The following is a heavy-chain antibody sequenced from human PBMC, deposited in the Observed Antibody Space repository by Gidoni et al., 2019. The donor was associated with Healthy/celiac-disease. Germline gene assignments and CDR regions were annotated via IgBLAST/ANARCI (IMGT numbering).Heavy chain of an antibody. CDR1: GGTFSSYA. V-gene: IGHV1-69*01. D-gene: IGHD3-10*01. CDR3: ARDRRDYYAPRGYYYGMDV. CDR2: ILPIFGTA. J-gene: IGHJ6*02. Sequence: QVQLVQSGAEVKKTGSSVNVSCKAAGGTFSSYATSWVRQAPGQGLEWMGGILPIFGTAHYAKKFQGSVTITADESTSTAYLELSSLRSEDTPVYYCARDRRDYYAPRGYYYGMDVWGQGTTVTVSS.